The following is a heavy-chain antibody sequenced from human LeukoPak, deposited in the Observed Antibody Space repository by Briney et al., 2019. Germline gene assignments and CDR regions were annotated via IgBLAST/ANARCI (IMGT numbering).Heavy chain of an antibody. J-gene: IGHJ4*02. V-gene: IGHV3-21*01. CDR1: GFTFSSYS. D-gene: IGHD4-17*01. CDR3: ASEYSGYYGTDY. CDR2: ISSSSSYI. Sequence: GGSLRLSCAASGFTFSSYSMTWVRQAPGKGLEWVSSISSSSSYIYYADSVKGRFTISRDNAKNSLYLQMNSLRAEDTAVYYCASEYSGYYGTDYWGQGTLVTVSS.